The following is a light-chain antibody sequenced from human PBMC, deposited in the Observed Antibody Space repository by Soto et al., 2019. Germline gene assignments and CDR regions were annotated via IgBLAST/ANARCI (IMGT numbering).Light chain of an antibody. CDR2: EGS. V-gene: IGLV2-23*01. CDR1: SSDVGSYNL. J-gene: IGLJ1*01. CDR3: CSYAGSPFV. Sequence: QSVLTQPASVSGSPGQSITISCTGTSSDVGSYNLVSWYQQHPGKAPKLMIYEGSKRPSGVSNRFSGSKSGNTASLTISGLQAEAEADYYCCSYAGSPFVFGTGTKVTVL.